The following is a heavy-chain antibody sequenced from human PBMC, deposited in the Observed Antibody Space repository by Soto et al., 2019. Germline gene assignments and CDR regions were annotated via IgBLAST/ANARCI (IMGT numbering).Heavy chain of an antibody. CDR2: ISGSGGST. CDR1: GFTFVSYS. Sequence: VVSLILSCSASGFTFVSYSVSWVRQAPGKGLEWVSAISGSGGSTYYAYSVKGRFTISRDNSKNTLYLQMNSLRAEDKAVYYCEKDQERQGTFFEYWGQGTMVTVSS. V-gene: IGHV3-23*01. J-gene: IGHJ4*02. D-gene: IGHD3-10*01. CDR3: EKDQERQGTFFEY.